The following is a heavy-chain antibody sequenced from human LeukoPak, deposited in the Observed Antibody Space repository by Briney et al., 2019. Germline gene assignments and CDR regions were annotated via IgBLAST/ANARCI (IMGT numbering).Heavy chain of an antibody. CDR2: IYPGDSDT. CDR1: GYSFTSYW. J-gene: IGHJ4*02. CDR3: ARGGRDSYGPENFDY. Sequence: GESLKISCKGPGYSFTSYWIGWVRQMPGKGLEWMGIIYPGDSDTRYSPSFQGQVTISADKSISTAYLQWSSLKASDTAMYYCARGGRDSYGPENFDYWGQGTLVTVSS. V-gene: IGHV5-51*01. D-gene: IGHD5-18*01.